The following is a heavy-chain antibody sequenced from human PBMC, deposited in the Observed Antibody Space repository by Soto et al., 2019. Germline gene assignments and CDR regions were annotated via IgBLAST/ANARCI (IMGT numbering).Heavy chain of an antibody. CDR2: VSVSGGTT. CDR3: AKGLYYYDSSGYRLFDY. CDR1: GFMFNNYA. V-gene: IGHV3-23*01. J-gene: IGHJ4*02. Sequence: GGSLRLSCAASGFMFNNYAMSWVRQAPGKGLEWVSTVSVSGGTTYYADSLKGRFTISRDNSKKTVYLQMNRLRADDTAIYYCAKGLYYYDSSGYRLFDYWGEGTLVTVSS. D-gene: IGHD3-22*01.